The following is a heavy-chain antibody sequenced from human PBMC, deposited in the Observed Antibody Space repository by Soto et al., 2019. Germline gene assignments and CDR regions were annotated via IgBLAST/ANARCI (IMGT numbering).Heavy chain of an antibody. V-gene: IGHV1-8*01. J-gene: IGHJ4*02. Sequence: ASVKVSCKASGYTFTSYDINWVRQATGQGLEWMGWMNPNSGNTGYAQKFQGRVTMTRNTSISTAYMELSSLRSEDTAVYYCARAPPKKKNYVYYFDYWGQGTLVTVSS. CDR2: MNPNSGNT. CDR1: GYTFTSYD. CDR3: ARAPPKKKNYVYYFDY. D-gene: IGHD1-7*01.